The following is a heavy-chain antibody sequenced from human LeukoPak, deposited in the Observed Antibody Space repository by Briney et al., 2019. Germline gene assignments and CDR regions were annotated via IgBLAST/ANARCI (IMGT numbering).Heavy chain of an antibody. V-gene: IGHV3-66*01. CDR3: ARDLQTTVNIGGGNFFDL. Sequence: GGSLRLSCAASGFTFSSYSMNWVRQAPGKGLEWVSVIYSGGSTYYADSVKGRFTISRDNSKNTLYLQMNSLRAEDTAVYYCARDLQTTVNIGGGNFFDLWGQGTLVTVSP. D-gene: IGHD4-11*01. CDR1: GFTFSSYS. CDR2: IYSGGST. J-gene: IGHJ4*02.